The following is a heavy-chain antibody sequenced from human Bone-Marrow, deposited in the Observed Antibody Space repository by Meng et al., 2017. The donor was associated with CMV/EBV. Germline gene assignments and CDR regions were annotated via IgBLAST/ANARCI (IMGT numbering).Heavy chain of an antibody. CDR1: GGSISSSRYY. Sequence: SETLSLTCTVSGGSISSSRYYWDWILQPPGKGLEWIGSIYYSGSTYYNPSLKSRVTISVDTSMNQFSLKLSSVTAADTAVYYCAREIFLMVMIYNAVAFDIWGQGTMVTVSS. V-gene: IGHV4-39*07. CDR2: IYYSGST. CDR3: AREIFLMVMIYNAVAFDI. D-gene: IGHD3-9*01. J-gene: IGHJ3*02.